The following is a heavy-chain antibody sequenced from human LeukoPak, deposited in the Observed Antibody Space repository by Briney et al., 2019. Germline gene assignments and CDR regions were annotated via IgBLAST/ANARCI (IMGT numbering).Heavy chain of an antibody. CDR1: GFTFSTYA. CDR2: ISGSGDNT. CDR3: AKGSYYDSSGSFYFDY. V-gene: IGHV3-23*01. J-gene: IGHJ4*02. D-gene: IGHD3-22*01. Sequence: GGSLRLSCAASGFTFSTYAMHWVRQAPGKGLEWVSGISGSGDNTYYADSVKGRFTISRDNSKNTLYVQVNSLGTEDTAAYYCAKGSYYDSSGSFYFDYWGQGTLVTVSS.